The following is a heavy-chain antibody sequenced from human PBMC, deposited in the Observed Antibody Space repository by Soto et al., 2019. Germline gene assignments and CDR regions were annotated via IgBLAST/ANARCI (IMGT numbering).Heavy chain of an antibody. CDR1: GFIFDNNA. CDR2: VSWNSGSI. D-gene: IGHD2-21*02. CDR3: ARDRCGGDSYSFAY. J-gene: IGHJ4*02. Sequence: LRLSCAASGFIFDNNAMNWVRQAPGKGLEWVAGVSWNSGSIDYADSVKGRFTISRDNAKDSLYLQMNSLRAEDTAFYYCARDRCGGDSYSFAYWGQGTLVIVSS. V-gene: IGHV3-9*01.